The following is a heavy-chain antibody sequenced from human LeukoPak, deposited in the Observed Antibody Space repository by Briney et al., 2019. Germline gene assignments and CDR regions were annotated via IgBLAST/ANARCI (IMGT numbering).Heavy chain of an antibody. CDR2: IKQDGSEK. Sequence: PGGSLRLSCAASGFTFSSYWMSWVRQAPGKGLEWVANIKQDGSEKYYVDSVKGRFTISRDNAKNSLYLQMNSLRAEDTAVYYCAREGGSGSYYYYYYMGVWGKGTTVTISS. V-gene: IGHV3-7*01. D-gene: IGHD3-10*01. J-gene: IGHJ6*03. CDR3: AREGGSGSYYYYYYMGV. CDR1: GFTFSSYW.